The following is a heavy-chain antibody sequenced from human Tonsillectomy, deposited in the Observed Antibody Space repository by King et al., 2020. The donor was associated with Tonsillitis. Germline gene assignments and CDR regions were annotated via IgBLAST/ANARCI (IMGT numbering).Heavy chain of an antibody. D-gene: IGHD6-6*01. Sequence: VQLQESGPGLVKPSETLSLTCTVSGGSISNYYWSWIRQPPGKGLEWIGYIYYSGSANYNPSLKSRVTISIDTSKNQFSLKLSSVTAADTALYYCACSTEKVQYYYGLDVWGQGTTVTVSS. CDR2: IYYSGSA. CDR3: ACSTEKVQYYYGLDV. J-gene: IGHJ6*02. V-gene: IGHV4-59*08. CDR1: GGSISNYY.